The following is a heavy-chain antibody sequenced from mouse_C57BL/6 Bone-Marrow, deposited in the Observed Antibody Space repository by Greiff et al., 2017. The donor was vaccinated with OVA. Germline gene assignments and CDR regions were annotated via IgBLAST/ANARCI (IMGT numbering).Heavy chain of an antibody. Sequence: PAAPVKFSCTASGFHLKDYYMHWVKQRTEQGLEWIGRIDPEDGEPKYAPKFPGKATITADTSSNTAYLQLSSLTSEDTAVYYCARGYLRYWGQGTTLTVSS. CDR2: IDPEDGEP. D-gene: IGHD5-1*01. CDR3: ARGYLRY. CDR1: GFHLKDYY. J-gene: IGHJ2*01. V-gene: IGHV14-2*01.